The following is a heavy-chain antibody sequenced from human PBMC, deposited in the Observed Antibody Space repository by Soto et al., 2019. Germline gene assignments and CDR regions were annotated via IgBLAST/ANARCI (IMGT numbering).Heavy chain of an antibody. J-gene: IGHJ4*02. CDR3: ARGAYGDFDY. CDR1: GGSISSYY. Sequence: ETLSLTCTVSGGSISSYYWSWIRQPPGKGLEWIGYIYYSGSTNYNPSLKSRVTISVDTSKNQFSLKLSSVTAADTAVYYCARGAYGDFDYWGQGTLVTVSS. D-gene: IGHD4-17*01. V-gene: IGHV4-59*01. CDR2: IYYSGST.